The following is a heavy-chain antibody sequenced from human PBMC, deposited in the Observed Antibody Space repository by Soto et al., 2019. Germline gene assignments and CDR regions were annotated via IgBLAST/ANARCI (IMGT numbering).Heavy chain of an antibody. J-gene: IGHJ6*02. V-gene: IGHV1-46*01. D-gene: IGHD3-10*01. CDR3: VGSYYGSGSYYNDKVKYYGMDV. CDR1: GYTFTRYY. Sequence: ASVKVSFKASGYTFTRYYMHWLRQAPGQGLEWMGIINPSGGSTSYAQKFQGRVTMTRDTSTSTVYMELSSLRSEDTAVYYCVGSYYGSGSYYNDKVKYYGMDVWGQGTTVTVSS. CDR2: INPSGGST.